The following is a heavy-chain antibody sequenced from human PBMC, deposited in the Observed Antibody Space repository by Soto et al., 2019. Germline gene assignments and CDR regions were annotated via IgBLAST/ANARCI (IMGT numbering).Heavy chain of an antibody. V-gene: IGHV3-30*18. CDR1: GFTFSSYG. Sequence: PGGSLRLSCAASGFTFSSYGMHWVRQAPGKGLEWVAVISYDGSNKYYADSVKGRFTISRDNAKNSLYLQMNSLRAEDTALYYCAKDMVDSSSLPPGYHYYYMDVWGKGTTVTVSS. CDR2: ISYDGSNK. CDR3: AKDMVDSSSLPPGYHYYYMDV. D-gene: IGHD6-6*01. J-gene: IGHJ6*03.